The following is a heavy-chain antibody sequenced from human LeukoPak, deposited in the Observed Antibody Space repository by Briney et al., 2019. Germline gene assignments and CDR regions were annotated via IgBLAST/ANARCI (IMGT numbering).Heavy chain of an antibody. V-gene: IGHV4-61*02. D-gene: IGHD5-18*01. Sequence: PSQTLSPTCTVSGGSISSGSYYWSWIRQPAGKGLEWIGRIYTSGSTNYNPSLKSRVTISVDTSKNQFSLKLSSVTAADTAVYYCASADSAHLFDYWGQGTLVTVSS. J-gene: IGHJ4*02. CDR3: ASADSAHLFDY. CDR1: GGSISSGSYY. CDR2: IYTSGST.